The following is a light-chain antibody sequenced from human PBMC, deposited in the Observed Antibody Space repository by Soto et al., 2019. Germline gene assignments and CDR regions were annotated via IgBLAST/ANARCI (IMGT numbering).Light chain of an antibody. V-gene: IGKV2-30*01. J-gene: IGKJ4*01. CDR3: MQGTHWPPT. CDR1: ESLVYSDGNNY. Sequence: DVVMTPSQLSLPVTLGKPASIFCRSRESLVYSDGNNYLNWFHQRPGQPPRRLIYEVFKRDSGVPDRFSGSGSGSDFTLQITRVEAEDVGLYYCMQGTHWPPTFGGGTKVEI. CDR2: EVF.